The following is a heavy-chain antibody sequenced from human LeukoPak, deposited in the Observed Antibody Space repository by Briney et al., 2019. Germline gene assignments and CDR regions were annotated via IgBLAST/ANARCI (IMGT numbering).Heavy chain of an antibody. D-gene: IGHD3-9*01. V-gene: IGHV1-18*01. CDR3: ARGTSRVHFDWLLSYNWFDP. Sequence: ASVKVSCKASGYTFTSYGISWVRQAPGQGPEWMGWISAYNGNTNYAQKLQGRVTMTTDTSTSTAYMELRSLGSDDTAVYYCARGTSRVHFDWLLSYNWFDPWGQGTLVTVSS. J-gene: IGHJ5*02. CDR1: GYTFTSYG. CDR2: ISAYNGNT.